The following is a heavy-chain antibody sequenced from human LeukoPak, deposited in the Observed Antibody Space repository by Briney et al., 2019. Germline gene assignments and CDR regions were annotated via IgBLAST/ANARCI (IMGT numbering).Heavy chain of an antibody. Sequence: GGSLRLSCAASGFTFSTYEMNWVRQAPGKGLEWVSYISSSASTIYYADYVKGRFTISRDNAKNSLYLHMNSLRAEDTAVYYCARGGWNYVFNSWGQGTQVAVSS. J-gene: IGHJ4*02. CDR3: ARGGWNYVFNS. D-gene: IGHD1-7*01. CDR2: ISSSASTI. CDR1: GFTFSTYE. V-gene: IGHV3-48*03.